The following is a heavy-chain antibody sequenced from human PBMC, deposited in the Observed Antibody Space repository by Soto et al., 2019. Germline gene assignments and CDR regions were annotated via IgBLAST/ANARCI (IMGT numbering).Heavy chain of an antibody. Sequence: QVQLQESGPGLVKPSGTLSLTCAVSSGSISSSNWWSWVRQPPGKGLEWIGEIYHSGSTNYNPSLKSRVTRAVDKSKNQVALKRSSVTAADTAVYDWARDRVFGVVRGMDVWGKGTTVTVSS. D-gene: IGHD3-3*01. CDR2: IYHSGST. CDR1: SGSISSSNW. CDR3: ARDRVFGVVRGMDV. V-gene: IGHV4-4*02. J-gene: IGHJ6*04.